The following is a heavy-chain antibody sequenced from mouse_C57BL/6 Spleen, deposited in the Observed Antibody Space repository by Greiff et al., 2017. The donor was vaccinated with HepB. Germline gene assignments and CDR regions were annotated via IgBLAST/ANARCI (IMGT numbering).Heavy chain of an antibody. CDR1: GYTFTSYW. CDR2: IHPNSGST. Sequence: QVHVKQPGAELVKPGASVKLSCKASGYTFTSYWMHWVKQRPGQGLEWIGMIHPNSGSTNYNEKFKSKATLTVDKSSSTAYMQLSSLTSEDSAVYYCARSEYGNYPMGAMDYWGQGTSVTVSS. V-gene: IGHV1-64*01. D-gene: IGHD2-10*02. CDR3: ARSEYGNYPMGAMDY. J-gene: IGHJ4*01.